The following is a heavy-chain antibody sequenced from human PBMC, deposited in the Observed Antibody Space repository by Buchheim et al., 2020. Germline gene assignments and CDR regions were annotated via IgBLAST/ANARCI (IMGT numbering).Heavy chain of an antibody. Sequence: EVQLVESGGGLVQPGGSLRLSCAASGFTFSDYWMSWVRQAPGKGLEWVANIKEDGTEVHFVDSVKGRFFISRDNAKNSLYLQMNSLGAEDTAVYYCAGGWGYFDYWGQGAL. J-gene: IGHJ4*02. CDR2: IKEDGTEV. CDR3: AGGWGYFDY. D-gene: IGHD6-19*01. V-gene: IGHV3-7*01. CDR1: GFTFSDYW.